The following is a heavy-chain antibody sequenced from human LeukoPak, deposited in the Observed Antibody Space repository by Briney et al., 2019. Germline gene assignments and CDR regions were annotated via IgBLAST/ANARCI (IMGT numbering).Heavy chain of an antibody. V-gene: IGHV3-48*02. CDR2: ISSSSDSI. Sequence: GGSLRLSCAASGFTFTSYGMSWVRQAPGKRLEWVSYISSSSDSIYYAASVKGRFTISRDNAENSLYLQMNRLRDEGTAVYYCARAMRSGCEYWGQGTLVTVSS. CDR3: ARAMRSGCEY. J-gene: IGHJ4*02. D-gene: IGHD6-19*01. CDR1: GFTFTSYG.